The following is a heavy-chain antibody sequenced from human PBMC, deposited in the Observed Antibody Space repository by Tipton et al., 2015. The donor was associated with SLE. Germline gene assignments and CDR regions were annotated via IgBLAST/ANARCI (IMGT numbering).Heavy chain of an antibody. Sequence: TLSLTCAVYGESFSGYYWSWIRQPPGKGLEWIGEINHSGSTNYNPSLKSRVTISVDTSKNQFSLKLSSVTAADTAVYYCARPLEMATITVAFDYWGQGTLVTVSS. D-gene: IGHD5-24*01. J-gene: IGHJ4*02. V-gene: IGHV4-34*01. CDR1: GESFSGYY. CDR3: ARPLEMATITVAFDY. CDR2: INHSGST.